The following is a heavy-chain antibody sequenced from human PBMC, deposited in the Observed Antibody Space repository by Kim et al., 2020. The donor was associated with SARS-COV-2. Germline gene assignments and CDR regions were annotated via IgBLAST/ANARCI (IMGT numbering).Heavy chain of an antibody. V-gene: IGHV1-8*01. Sequence: TGYAQKFQGRVTMTRNTSISTAYMELSSLRSEDTAVYYCARFRRSSGWTRWSQGTLVTVSS. CDR2: T. D-gene: IGHD6-19*01. CDR3: ARFRRSSGWTR. J-gene: IGHJ4*02.